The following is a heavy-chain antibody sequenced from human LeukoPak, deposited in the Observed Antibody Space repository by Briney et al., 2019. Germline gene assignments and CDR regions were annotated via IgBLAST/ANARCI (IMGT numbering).Heavy chain of an antibody. J-gene: IGHJ3*01. CDR3: ARYNGGPKAYDV. CDR1: GFTFSSYW. V-gene: IGHV3-7*01. Sequence: GGSLRLSCAASGFTFSSYWMGWVRQAPGKGLEWVANIKQDSREIYYVDSVKGRFTISRDNAKNSLYLQMSSLRDEDTAVYFCARYNGGPKAYDVWGQGTMVTFSS. D-gene: IGHD2-8*01. CDR2: IKQDSREI.